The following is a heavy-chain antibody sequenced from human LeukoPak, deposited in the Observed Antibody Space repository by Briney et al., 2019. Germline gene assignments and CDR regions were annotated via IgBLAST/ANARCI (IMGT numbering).Heavy chain of an antibody. CDR2: INIDGSTT. D-gene: IGHD1-26*01. J-gene: IGHJ4*02. CDR1: GFTFSSYW. V-gene: IGHV3-74*01. Sequence: PGGSLRLSCAASGFTFSSYWMHWVRQAPGKGLVWVSHINIDGSTTSSADSVKGRFTISRDNAKNTLYLQMNSLRAEDTAVYYCAREQVGFDYWGRGTLVTVSS. CDR3: AREQVGFDY.